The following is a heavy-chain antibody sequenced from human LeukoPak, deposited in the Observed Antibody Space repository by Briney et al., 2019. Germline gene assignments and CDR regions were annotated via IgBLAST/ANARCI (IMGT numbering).Heavy chain of an antibody. J-gene: IGHJ3*02. D-gene: IGHD1-26*01. Sequence: HPGGSLRLSCAASGFTFDDYAMHWVRQAPGKGLEWVSGISWNSGSIGYADSVKGRFTISRDNAKSSLYLQMNSLRAEDMALYYCAKSSVSFIPPKNAFDIWGQGTMVTVSS. CDR2: ISWNSGSI. CDR3: AKSSVSFIPPKNAFDI. V-gene: IGHV3-9*03. CDR1: GFTFDDYA.